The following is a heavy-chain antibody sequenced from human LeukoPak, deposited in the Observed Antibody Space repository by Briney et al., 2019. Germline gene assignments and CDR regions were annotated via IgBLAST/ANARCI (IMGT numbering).Heavy chain of an antibody. Sequence: SETLSLTCTVSGDSISTYQWSWIRQPPGKGLEWIGYISYSGGTMYNPSLRSRVTISIDTSKNQFSLKLSSVTAADTAVYYCARVGRGDHTWGSYSFDYWGQGALVTVSS. V-gene: IGHV4-59*01. CDR2: ISYSGGT. J-gene: IGHJ4*02. CDR1: GDSISTYQ. CDR3: ARVGRGDHTWGSYSFDY. D-gene: IGHD3-16*01.